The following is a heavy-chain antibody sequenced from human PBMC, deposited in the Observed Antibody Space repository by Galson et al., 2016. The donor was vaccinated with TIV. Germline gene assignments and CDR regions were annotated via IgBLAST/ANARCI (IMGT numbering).Heavy chain of an antibody. J-gene: IGHJ6*02. D-gene: IGHD1-26*01. CDR2: ISYSGSPK. CDR3: ARYSGQYYGMDV. Sequence: SLRLSCAASGFTLSDYYMTWIRQAPGQGLEWLSYISYSGSPKYDADSMKGRLTISRDIAKNPIYLDMSGLRAEDTAVYYCARYSGQYYGMDVWGQGTTVTVSS. V-gene: IGHV3-11*01. CDR1: GFTLSDYY.